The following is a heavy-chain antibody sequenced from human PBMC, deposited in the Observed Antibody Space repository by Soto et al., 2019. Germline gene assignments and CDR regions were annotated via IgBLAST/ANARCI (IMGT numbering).Heavy chain of an antibody. D-gene: IGHD3-22*01. V-gene: IGHV2-5*02. Sequence: GSGPTLVSPTQTLTVTCTFSGFPLITIGVGVGWIRQPPGKALELLALIYWDDDKRFSPSLKTRLTITQDTPQNQVVLTMTKMEPVDTATYYCALTTGLFGDLEYFSPPIWLDHWGQGTMVPVSS. CDR2: IYWDDDK. CDR3: ALTTGLFGDLEYFSPPIWLDH. J-gene: IGHJ5*02. CDR1: GFPLITIGVG.